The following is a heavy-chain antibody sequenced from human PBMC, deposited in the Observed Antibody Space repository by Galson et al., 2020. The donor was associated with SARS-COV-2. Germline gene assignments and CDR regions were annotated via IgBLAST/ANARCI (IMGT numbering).Heavy chain of an antibody. CDR1: GFTFSDYN. CDR3: ARDNGWDTLAD. Sequence: GGSLRLSCAASGFTFSDYNMNWVRQAPGKGLEWLSNIDTSGAPTYSTDSVKGRFTISRDNAKSSLYLQMTSLRDDDTAIYYCARDNGWDTLADWGQGTLVTVSS. J-gene: IGHJ4*02. CDR2: IDTSGAPT. D-gene: IGHD1-26*01. V-gene: IGHV3-48*02.